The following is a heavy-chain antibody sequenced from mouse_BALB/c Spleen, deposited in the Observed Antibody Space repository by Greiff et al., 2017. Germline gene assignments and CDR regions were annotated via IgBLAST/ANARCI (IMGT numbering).Heavy chain of an antibody. D-gene: IGHD1-2*01. V-gene: IGHV1S137*01. CDR1: GYTFTDYA. CDR2: ISTYYGDA. J-gene: IGHJ4*01. Sequence: QVQLKESGAELVRPGVSVKISCKGSGYTFTDYAMHWVKQSHAKSLEWIGVISTYYGDASYNQKFKGKATMTVDKSSSTAYMELARLTSEDSAIYYCARRTTAGAMDYWGQGTSVTVSS. CDR3: ARRTTAGAMDY.